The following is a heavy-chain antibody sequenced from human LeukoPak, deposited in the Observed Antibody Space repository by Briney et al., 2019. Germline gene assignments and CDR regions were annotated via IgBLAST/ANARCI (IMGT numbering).Heavy chain of an antibody. V-gene: IGHV5-51*01. J-gene: IGHJ3*02. CDR3: ACGYSSSSVPGHAFDI. CDR1: GNTLTNYW. CDR2: IYPGDSDT. D-gene: IGHD6-6*01. Sequence: GESLKISCQGSGNTLTNYWVAWVRQMPGKGLEWMGIIYPGDSDTRYSPSFQGQVTISADKSISTAYLQWSSLKASDTAMYYCACGYSSSSVPGHAFDIWGQGTMVTVSS.